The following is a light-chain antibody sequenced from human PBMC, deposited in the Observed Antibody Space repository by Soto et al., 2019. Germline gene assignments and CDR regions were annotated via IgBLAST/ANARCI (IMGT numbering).Light chain of an antibody. J-gene: IGLJ1*01. CDR2: EVS. CDR1: ISDVGGYNY. V-gene: IGLV2-14*01. CDR3: SSYTTSSTMV. Sequence: QSALTQPASVSGSPGQSITISCTGTISDVGGYNYVSWYQQHPGKAPKLIIYEVSIRPSGVSNRFSGSKSGNTASLTISGLQPEDEAAYHCSSYTTSSTMVFGTGTKVTVL.